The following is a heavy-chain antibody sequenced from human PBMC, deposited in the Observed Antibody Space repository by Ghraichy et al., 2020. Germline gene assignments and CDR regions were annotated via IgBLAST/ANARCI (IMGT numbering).Heavy chain of an antibody. J-gene: IGHJ4*02. CDR2: IYYSGNT. CDR1: GGSISSGGYY. CDR3: ARGSFDDSSGEYYFDY. Sequence: TLSLTCTVSGGSISSGGYYWSWIRQHPGKGLEWIGYIYYSGNTYYNPSLKSRVTISVDTSKNQFSLKLSSVTAADTAVYYCARGSFDDSSGEYYFDYWGQGTLVTVSS. D-gene: IGHD3-22*01. V-gene: IGHV4-31*03.